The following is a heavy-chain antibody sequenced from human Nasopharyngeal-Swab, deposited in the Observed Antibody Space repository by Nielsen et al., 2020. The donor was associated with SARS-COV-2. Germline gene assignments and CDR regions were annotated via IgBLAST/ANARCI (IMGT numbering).Heavy chain of an antibody. J-gene: IGHJ3*02. CDR1: GFTFSSYA. CDR2: ISGSGGST. V-gene: IGHV3-23*01. Sequence: GGSLRLSCAASGFTFSSYAMSWVRQAPGKGLEWVSAISGSGGSTYYADSVKGRFTISRDNSKNTLYLQMNSLGAEDTAVYYCAKDYYDSSGYHPDAFDIWGQGTMVTVSS. D-gene: IGHD3-22*01. CDR3: AKDYYDSSGYHPDAFDI.